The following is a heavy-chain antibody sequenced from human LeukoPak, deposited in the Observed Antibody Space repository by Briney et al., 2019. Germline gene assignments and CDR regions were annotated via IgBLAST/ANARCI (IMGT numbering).Heavy chain of an antibody. D-gene: IGHD3-3*01. CDR2: INPSGGNT. V-gene: IGHV1-46*01. J-gene: IGHJ6*02. CDR1: GYTFTSYY. Sequence: ASVKVSCKASGYTFTSYYMHWVRQAPGQGLEWMGIINPSGGNTNYAQKFQERVAITRDMSTSTAYMELSSLRSEDTAVYYCAADLPRYDFWSGYPATYGMDVWGQGTTVTVSS. CDR3: AADLPRYDFWSGYPATYGMDV.